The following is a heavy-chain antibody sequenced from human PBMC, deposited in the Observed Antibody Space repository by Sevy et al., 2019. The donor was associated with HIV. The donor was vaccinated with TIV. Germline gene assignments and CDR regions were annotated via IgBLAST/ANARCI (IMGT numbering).Heavy chain of an antibody. CDR2: SYHSGST. CDR1: GGSISSGGYS. J-gene: IGHJ4*02. Sequence: SETLSLTCAVSGGSISSGGYSWSWIRQPPGKGLEWIGYSYHSGSTYYNPSLKSRVTISVDRSKNQFSLKLSSVTAADTAVYYCARAPQYCTNGVCYTGFDYWGQGTLVTVSS. D-gene: IGHD2-8*01. V-gene: IGHV4-30-2*01. CDR3: ARAPQYCTNGVCYTGFDY.